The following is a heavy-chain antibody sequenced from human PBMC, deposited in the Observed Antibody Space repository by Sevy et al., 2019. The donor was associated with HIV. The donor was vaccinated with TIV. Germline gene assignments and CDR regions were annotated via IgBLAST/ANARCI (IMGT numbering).Heavy chain of an antibody. CDR1: GFTFSSYA. CDR2: ISYDGSNK. D-gene: IGHD3-22*01. V-gene: IGHV3-30-3*01. J-gene: IGHJ4*02. Sequence: GGSLRLSCAASGFTFSSYAMHWVRQAPGKGLEWVAVISYDGSNKYFADSVKGRFTISRDNSKNTLYLQMNSLRAEDTAVYYCARDWRGDTDYYYDSSGVSDYWGQGTLVTVSS. CDR3: ARDWRGDTDYYYDSSGVSDY.